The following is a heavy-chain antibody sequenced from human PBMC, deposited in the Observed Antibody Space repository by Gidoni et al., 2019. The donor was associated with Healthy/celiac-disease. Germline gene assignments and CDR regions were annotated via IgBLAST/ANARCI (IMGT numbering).Heavy chain of an antibody. CDR3: ANRDDSSGYYPDDAFDI. Sequence: EVQLVESGGGLVQPGGSLRLSCAASGFTFSSYAMSWVRQAPGKGLEWVSAISGSGGSTYYADSVKGRFTISRDNSKNTLYLQMNSLRAEDTAVYYCANRDDSSGYYPDDAFDIWGQGTMVTVSS. J-gene: IGHJ3*02. CDR2: ISGSGGST. CDR1: GFTFSSYA. V-gene: IGHV3-23*04. D-gene: IGHD3-22*01.